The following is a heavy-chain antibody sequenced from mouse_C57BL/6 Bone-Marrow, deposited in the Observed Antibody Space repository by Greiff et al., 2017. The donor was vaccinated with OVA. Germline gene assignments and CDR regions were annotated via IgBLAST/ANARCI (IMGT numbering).Heavy chain of an antibody. Sequence: QVQLQQPGAELVRPGTSVKLSCKASGYTFTSYWMHWVKQRPGQGLEWIGVIDPSASYTNYNQKFKGKATLTVDTSSSTAYMQLSSLTSEDAAVYYCARGCTTVDYWGQGTTLTVSS. J-gene: IGHJ2*01. CDR3: ARGCTTVDY. CDR2: IDPSASYT. D-gene: IGHD1-1*01. CDR1: GYTFTSYW. V-gene: IGHV1-59*01.